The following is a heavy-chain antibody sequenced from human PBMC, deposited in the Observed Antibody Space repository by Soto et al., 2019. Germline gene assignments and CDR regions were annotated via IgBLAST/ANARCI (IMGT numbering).Heavy chain of an antibody. Sequence: GXSVKVSCKASGFTFTSSAVQWVRQARGQRLEWIGWIVVGSGNTNYAQKFQERVTITRDMSTSTAYMELSSLRSEDTAVYYCAAESYYYDSSGYYGAFDIWGQGTTVTVSS. D-gene: IGHD3-22*01. J-gene: IGHJ3*02. V-gene: IGHV1-58*01. CDR2: IVVGSGNT. CDR1: GFTFTSSA. CDR3: AAESYYYDSSGYYGAFDI.